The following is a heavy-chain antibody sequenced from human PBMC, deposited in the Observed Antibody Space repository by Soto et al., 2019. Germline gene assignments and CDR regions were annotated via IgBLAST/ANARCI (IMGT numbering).Heavy chain of an antibody. CDR3: ARPWSHYYYFAS. CDR2: ISYDGNNR. J-gene: IGHJ4*02. V-gene: IGHV3-30*03. D-gene: IGHD3-3*01. CDR1: GVTCSNDG. Sequence: PGRSLRLSCAASGVTCSNDGMHWVGQAPGKGLEWVAVISYDGNNRYYGDSVKGRFTISRDNSKNTVYLQMNSLRVEDTAVYYCARPWSHYYYFASPGQGTLVTVSA.